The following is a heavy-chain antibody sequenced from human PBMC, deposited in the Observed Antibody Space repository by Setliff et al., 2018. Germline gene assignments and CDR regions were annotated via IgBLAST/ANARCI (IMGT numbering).Heavy chain of an antibody. CDR2: IHSSGRS. V-gene: IGHV4-4*08. Sequence: SETLSLTCTVSDVSISGYYWSWIRQPPGKGLEWIGYIHSSGRSNYNPSLESRVTILIDKSKNQFSLNLTSVTAADTAVYYCARARSLDFDYWGQGMLVTVSS. J-gene: IGHJ4*02. CDR3: ARARSLDFDY. CDR1: DVSISGYY.